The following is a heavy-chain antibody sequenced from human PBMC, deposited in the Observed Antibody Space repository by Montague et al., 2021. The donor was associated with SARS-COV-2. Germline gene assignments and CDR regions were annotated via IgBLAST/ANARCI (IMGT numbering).Heavy chain of an antibody. J-gene: IGHJ4*02. Sequence: PALVKPTQTFTLTCTFSGFSLSTSGVGVGWIRQPPGKALEWLALIYWDDDKRYSPSLKSRLTITKDTSKNQVVLTMTNMDPVDTATYYCAHRGDLWVGPYFDYWGQGTLVTVSS. D-gene: IGHD2-21*02. CDR2: IYWDDDK. CDR3: AHRGDLWVGPYFDY. CDR1: GFSLSTSGVG. V-gene: IGHV2-5*02.